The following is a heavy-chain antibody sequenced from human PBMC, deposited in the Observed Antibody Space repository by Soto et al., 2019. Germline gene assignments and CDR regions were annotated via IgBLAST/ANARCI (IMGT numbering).Heavy chain of an antibody. CDR3: ATRVAYCGGDCYSVPSWYYYYGMDV. CDR1: GGSISSSSYY. D-gene: IGHD2-21*02. Sequence: SETLSLTCTVSGGSISSSSYYWGWIRQPPGKGLEWTGSIYYSGSTYYNPSLKSRVTISVDTSKNQFSLKLSSVTAADTAVYYCATRVAYCGGDCYSVPSWYYYYGMDVWGQGTTVTVSS. V-gene: IGHV4-39*01. CDR2: IYYSGST. J-gene: IGHJ6*02.